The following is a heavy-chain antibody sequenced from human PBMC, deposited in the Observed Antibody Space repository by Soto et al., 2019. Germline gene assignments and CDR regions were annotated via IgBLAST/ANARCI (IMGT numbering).Heavy chain of an antibody. V-gene: IGHV4-61*01. CDR2: IYYSGST. CDR1: GGSVSSGSYY. J-gene: IGHJ4*02. Sequence: PSETLSLTCTVSGGSVSSGSYYWSWIRQPPGKGLEWIGYIYYSGSTNYNPSLKSRVTISVDTSKNQFSLKLSSVTAADTAVYYCARAFDYEEGTDYWGQGTLVTVPQ. CDR3: ARAFDYEEGTDY. D-gene: IGHD4-17*01.